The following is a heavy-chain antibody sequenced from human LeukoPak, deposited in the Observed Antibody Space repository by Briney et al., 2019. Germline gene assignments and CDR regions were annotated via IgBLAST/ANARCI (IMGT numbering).Heavy chain of an antibody. D-gene: IGHD3-10*01. CDR2: INHSGST. CDR3: ARGTYYYGSGSYYETDY. J-gene: IGHJ4*02. Sequence: PSETLSLTCAVYGGSFSGYYWTWIRQPPGKGLEWIGEINHSGSTNYNPSLKSRVTISVDTSKNQFSLKLSSVTAANTAVYYCARGTYYYGSGSYYETDYWGQGTLVTVSS. CDR1: GGSFSGYY. V-gene: IGHV4-34*01.